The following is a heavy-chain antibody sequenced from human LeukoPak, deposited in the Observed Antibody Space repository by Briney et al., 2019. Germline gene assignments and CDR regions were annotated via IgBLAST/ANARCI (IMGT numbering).Heavy chain of an antibody. CDR2: IYYSGST. Sequence: PSETLSLTCTVSGGSISSSSYYWGWIRQPPGKGLEWIGSIYYSGSTYYNPSLKSRVTISVDTSKNQFSLKLSSVTAADTAVYYCARHRRGYYDILTGYSDYWGQGTLVTVSS. CDR1: GGSISSSSYY. V-gene: IGHV4-39*01. CDR3: ARHRRGYYDILTGYSDY. J-gene: IGHJ4*02. D-gene: IGHD3-9*01.